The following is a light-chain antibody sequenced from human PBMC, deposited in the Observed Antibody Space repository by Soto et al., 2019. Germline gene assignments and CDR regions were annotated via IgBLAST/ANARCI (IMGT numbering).Light chain of an antibody. Sequence: QSALTQPASVSGSPGQSITISCTGTSSDIGGYNYVSWYQQYPGKAPKLMIYEVSNRPSGVSVRFSGSKSGNTASLTISGLQAEDEADYYCSSCTPSNTLVFGGGTKLTVL. CDR1: SSDIGGYNY. CDR2: EVS. V-gene: IGLV2-14*01. CDR3: SSCTPSNTLV. J-gene: IGLJ3*02.